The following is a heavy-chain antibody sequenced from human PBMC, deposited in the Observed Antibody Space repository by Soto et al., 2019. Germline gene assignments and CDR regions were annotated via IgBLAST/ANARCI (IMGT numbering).Heavy chain of an antibody. CDR1: GFTFSSYA. Sequence: GGSLRLSCAASGFTFSSYAMSWVRQAPGKGLEWVSAISGSGGSTYYADSVKGRFTISRDNSKNTLYLQMNSLRAEDTAVYYCAKSRLSGYDSGSYGMDVWGQGTTVTVSS. CDR2: ISGSGGST. CDR3: AKSRLSGYDSGSYGMDV. D-gene: IGHD5-12*01. V-gene: IGHV3-23*01. J-gene: IGHJ6*02.